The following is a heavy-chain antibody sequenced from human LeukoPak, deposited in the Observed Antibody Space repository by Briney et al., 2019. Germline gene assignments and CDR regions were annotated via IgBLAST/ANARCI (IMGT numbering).Heavy chain of an antibody. CDR3: AIKPPLLWFGEPGDY. Sequence: SETLSLTCTVSGYSINSGYTWGWIRQPPGKGLEWIGNIYHSGGTYYNPSLTSRVTISVDTSKNQFSLKLSSVTAADTAVYYCAIKPPLLWFGEPGDYWGQGTLVTVSS. CDR1: GYSINSGYT. CDR2: IYHSGGT. D-gene: IGHD3-10*01. J-gene: IGHJ4*02. V-gene: IGHV4-38-2*02.